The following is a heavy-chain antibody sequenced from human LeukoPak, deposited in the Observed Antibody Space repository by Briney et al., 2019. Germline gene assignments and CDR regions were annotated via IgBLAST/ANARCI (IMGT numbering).Heavy chain of an antibody. CDR2: ISAYNGNT. V-gene: IGHV1-18*01. CDR3: ARAEWYCSSTSCSGYYYYYMDV. D-gene: IGHD2-2*01. J-gene: IGHJ6*03. CDR1: GYTFTSYG. Sequence: GASVKVSCKASGYTFTSYGISWVRQAPGQGLEWMGWISAYNGNTNYAQKLQGRVTMTTDTSTSTAYMELRSLRSDDTAVYYCARAEWYCSSTSCSGYYYYYMDVWGKGTTVTISS.